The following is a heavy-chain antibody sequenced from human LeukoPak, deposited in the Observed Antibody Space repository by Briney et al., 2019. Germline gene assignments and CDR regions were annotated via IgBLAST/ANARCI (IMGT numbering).Heavy chain of an antibody. D-gene: IGHD3-9*01. Sequence: ASVKVSCKASGYTFTSYGISWVRQAPGQGLEWMGWISAYNGNTNYAQKLQGRVTMTTDTSTSTAYMELRSLRSDDTAVYYCARDQDDISTGSYPSFGDYWGQGTLVTVSS. CDR3: ARDQDDISTGSYPSFGDY. J-gene: IGHJ4*02. V-gene: IGHV1-18*01. CDR1: GYTFTSYG. CDR2: ISAYNGNT.